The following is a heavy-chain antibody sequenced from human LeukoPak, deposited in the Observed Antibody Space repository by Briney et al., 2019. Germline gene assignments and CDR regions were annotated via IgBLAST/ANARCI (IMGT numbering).Heavy chain of an antibody. CDR1: EFTFSSNA. CDR3: AKDGYGGDSGMIDY. CDR2: ISGSGGST. V-gene: IGHV3-23*01. D-gene: IGHD4-23*01. J-gene: IGHJ4*02. Sequence: GGSLRLSCAASEFTFSSNAMSWVRQAPGKGLEWVSAISGSGGSTYYADSVKGRFTISRDNSKNTLYLQMNSLRAEDTAVYYCAKDGYGGDSGMIDYWGQGTLVTVSS.